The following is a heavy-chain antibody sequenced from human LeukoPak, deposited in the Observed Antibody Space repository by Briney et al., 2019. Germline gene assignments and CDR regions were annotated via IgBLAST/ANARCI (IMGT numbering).Heavy chain of an antibody. V-gene: IGHV3-20*04. CDR3: ARDRVYGVVLSDAFDV. CDR1: GFTFDAYG. J-gene: IGHJ3*01. CDR2: INWSGDDT. Sequence: GGSLRLSCAASGFTFDAYGMRWVRQAPGKGLEWVSGINWSGDDTRYADSVKGRFTISRDNTKNSVSLHMNSLRPEDTALYYCARDRVYGVVLSDAFDVWGQGTMVTVSS. D-gene: IGHD3-3*01.